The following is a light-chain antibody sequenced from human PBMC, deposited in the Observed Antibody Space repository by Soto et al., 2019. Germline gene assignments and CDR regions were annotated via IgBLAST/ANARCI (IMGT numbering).Light chain of an antibody. CDR3: ASWDSVLRAGV. Sequence: QSVLTQPPSVSATPGQKVTISCSGSSSNVGTHYVSWYQQLSGTAPKLLIDDNNQRPSGVPGRFSGSKSGTSATLGITGLQTEDEADYYCASWDSVLRAGVFGGGTKVTVL. CDR2: DNN. CDR1: SSNVGTHY. V-gene: IGLV1-51*01. J-gene: IGLJ2*01.